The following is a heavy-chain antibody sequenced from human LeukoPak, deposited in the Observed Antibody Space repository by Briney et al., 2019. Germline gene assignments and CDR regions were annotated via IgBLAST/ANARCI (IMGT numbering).Heavy chain of an antibody. CDR2: IIPIFGTA. CDR3: ARDRVGYYYGSGTQEWDY. V-gene: IGHV1-69*13. Sequence: ASVKVSCKASGGTFSSYAISWVRQAPGQGLEWMGGIIPIFGTANYAQKFQGRVTITADESTSTAYMELSSLRSEDTAVYYCARDRVGYYYGSGTQEWDYWGQGTLVTVSS. D-gene: IGHD3-10*01. CDR1: GGTFSSYA. J-gene: IGHJ4*02.